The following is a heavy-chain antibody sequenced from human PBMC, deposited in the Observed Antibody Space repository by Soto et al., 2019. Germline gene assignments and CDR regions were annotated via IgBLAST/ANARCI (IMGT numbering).Heavy chain of an antibody. J-gene: IGHJ4*02. CDR2: MWFDGSNK. V-gene: IGHV3-33*01. CDR3: AREGPNFVNDY. D-gene: IGHD7-27*01. CDR1: GFTFSTYV. Sequence: QVQLVESGGGVVQPGISLRLSCAASGFTFSTYVMHWVRQAPGKGLEWVAVMWFDGSNKFYADSVKGRFTISRDNSKNTVYLQLNSLRVEDTAVYYCAREGPNFVNDYWGQGTLVTVSS.